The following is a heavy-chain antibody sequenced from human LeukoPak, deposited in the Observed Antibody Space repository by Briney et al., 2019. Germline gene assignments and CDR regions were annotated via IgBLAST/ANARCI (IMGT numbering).Heavy chain of an antibody. V-gene: IGHV4-59*01. D-gene: IGHD6-19*01. CDR2: IYYSGST. J-gene: IGHJ4*02. CDR1: GGSISSYY. Sequence: SETLSLTCTVSGGSISSYYWSWIRQPPGKGLEWIGYIYYSGSTNYNPSLKSRVTISVDTSKNQFSLKLSSVTAADTAVYYCARTTEQWLAFDYWGQGTLVTVSS. CDR3: ARTTEQWLAFDY.